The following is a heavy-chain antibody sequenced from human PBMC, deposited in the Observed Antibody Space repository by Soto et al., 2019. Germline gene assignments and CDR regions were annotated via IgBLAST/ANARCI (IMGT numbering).Heavy chain of an antibody. J-gene: IGHJ4*02. CDR3: ARELYYFDSSGYYYGGTFDY. CDR2: ITSTGSTI. D-gene: IGHD3-22*01. Sequence: PGGSLRLSCEASGFTFSTYWMHWVRQAPGKGLEWVSYITSTGSTIYYADSVKGRFTISRDNAKNSLYLQMNSLRAEDTAVYYCARELYYFDSSGYYYGGTFDYWGQGTLVTVS. CDR1: GFTFSTYW. V-gene: IGHV3-11*01.